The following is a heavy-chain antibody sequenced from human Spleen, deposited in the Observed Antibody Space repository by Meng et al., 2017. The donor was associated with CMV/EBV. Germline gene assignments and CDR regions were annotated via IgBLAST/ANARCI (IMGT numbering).Heavy chain of an antibody. CDR1: GGSISRGDYY. V-gene: IGHV4-30-4*08. Sequence: SETLSLTCTVSGGSISRGDYYWSWIRQPPGKGLEWIGYIYNSGSTYYNPSLESRVTISVDTSKNQFSLKLSSVTAADTAVYYCARERYSNYVIDYWGQGTLVTVSS. CDR3: ARERYSNYVIDY. D-gene: IGHD4-11*01. J-gene: IGHJ4*02. CDR2: IYNSGST.